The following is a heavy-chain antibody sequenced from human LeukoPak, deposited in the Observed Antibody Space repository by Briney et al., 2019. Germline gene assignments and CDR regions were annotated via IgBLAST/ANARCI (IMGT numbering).Heavy chain of an antibody. D-gene: IGHD4-23*01. CDR2: IIPIFGPA. V-gene: IGHV1-69*13. Sequence: SVTVSFKASGGTFSTFGLSWVRQAPGQGLEWVGGIIPIFGPANYAQKFQGRVTITADESTSTAYMELSSLRSEDTAVYFCARATGNSDHSPREPIHWYFDLWGRGTLVTVSS. CDR1: GGTFSTFG. CDR3: ARATGNSDHSPREPIHWYFDL. J-gene: IGHJ2*01.